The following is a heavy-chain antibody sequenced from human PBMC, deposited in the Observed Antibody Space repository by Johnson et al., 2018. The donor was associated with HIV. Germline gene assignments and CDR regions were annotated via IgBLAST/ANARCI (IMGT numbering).Heavy chain of an antibody. Sequence: VQLVESGGGLVQPGGSLRLSCAASGFTFSSYWMHWVRQAPGKGLLWVSRINSAGSSTGYAASVKGRFTISRDNAKNTLYLQMNSLRAEDTAVYYGARWNWGSAAFDIWGQGTMVTVSS. J-gene: IGHJ3*02. D-gene: IGHD7-27*01. CDR2: INSAGSST. CDR3: ARWNWGSAAFDI. CDR1: GFTFSSYW. V-gene: IGHV3-74*02.